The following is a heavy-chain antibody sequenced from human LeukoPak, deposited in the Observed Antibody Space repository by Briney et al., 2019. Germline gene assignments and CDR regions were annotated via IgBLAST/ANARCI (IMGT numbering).Heavy chain of an antibody. CDR1: GFTFSSFG. D-gene: IGHD5-18*01. Sequence: PGGSLRLSCAASGFTFSSFGMHWVRQAPGKGLEWVAFIRFDGSNENYADSVEGRFTISRDNSKNTLFLQMNSLRAEDTAVYFCAEGSNYGFGYWGQGTLVTVSS. V-gene: IGHV3-30*02. J-gene: IGHJ4*02. CDR2: IRFDGSNE. CDR3: AEGSNYGFGY.